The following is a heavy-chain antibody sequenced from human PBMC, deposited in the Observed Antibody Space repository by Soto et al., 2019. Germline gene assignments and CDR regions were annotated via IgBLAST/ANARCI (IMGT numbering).Heavy chain of an antibody. CDR2: MSYDGSDT. Sequence: GSLRLSCVGSGFVFSNNGMHWVRQTPGKGLEWVAFMSYDGSDTFYADSVKGRFTISSDNSKNTLFLHMSNLRAEDTAMYYCTIVRVADSALDHWGQGTLVTVSS. J-gene: IGHJ4*02. V-gene: IGHV3-30*02. CDR3: TIVRVADSALDH. CDR1: GFVFSNNG. D-gene: IGHD3-10*02.